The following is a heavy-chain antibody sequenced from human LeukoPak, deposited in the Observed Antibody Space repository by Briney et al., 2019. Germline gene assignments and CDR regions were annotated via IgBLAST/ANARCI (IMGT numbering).Heavy chain of an antibody. CDR3: AREPNYYGMDV. V-gene: IGHV1-18*04. CDR2: ISAYNGNT. Sequence: PSVKVSCKASGGTFNNVVISWVRQAPGQGLEWMGWISAYNGNTNYAQKLQGRVTMTTDTSTSTAYMELRSLRSDDTAVYYCAREPNYYGMDVWGQGTTVTVSS. J-gene: IGHJ6*02. CDR1: GGTFNNVV.